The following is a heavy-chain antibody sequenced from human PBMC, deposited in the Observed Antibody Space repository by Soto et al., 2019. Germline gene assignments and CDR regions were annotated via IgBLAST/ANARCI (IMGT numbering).Heavy chain of an antibody. CDR1: GFTFSSYA. Sequence: GGSLRLSCAASGFTFSSYAMSWVRQAPGKGLEWVSAISGSGGSTYYADSVKGRFTISRDNSKNTLYLQMNSLRAEDTAVYYCAKVYRVVAGWDGAFDIWGQGTMVTVSS. J-gene: IGHJ3*02. V-gene: IGHV3-23*01. CDR3: AKVYRVVAGWDGAFDI. D-gene: IGHD2-15*01. CDR2: ISGSGGST.